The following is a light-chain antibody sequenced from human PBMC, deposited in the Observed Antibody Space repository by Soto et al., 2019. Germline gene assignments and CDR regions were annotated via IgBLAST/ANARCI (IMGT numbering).Light chain of an antibody. CDR2: GAS. CDR1: QSIRSN. J-gene: IGKJ2*01. CDR3: QQYNNWPPYT. V-gene: IGKV3-15*01. Sequence: EIVMTQSPATLPVSPGERATLSCRASQSIRSNLAWYQQKVGQAPRLLIFGASTRATGIPARFSGSGSGTEFTLTISSLQSEDFAIYYCQQYNNWPPYTFGQGTKLEIK.